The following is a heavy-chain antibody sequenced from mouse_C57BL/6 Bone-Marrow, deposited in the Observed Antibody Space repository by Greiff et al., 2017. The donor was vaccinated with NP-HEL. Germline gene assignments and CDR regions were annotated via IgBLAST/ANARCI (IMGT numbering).Heavy chain of an antibody. D-gene: IGHD2-1*01. CDR1: GYAFTNYL. V-gene: IGHV1-54*01. CDR2: INPGSGGT. Sequence: VQLQQSGAELVRPGTSVKVSCKASGYAFTNYLIEWVKQRPGQGLEWIGVINPGSGGTNYNEKFKGKATLTADKSSSTAYMQLSSLTSEDSAVYCCARVGGNLHFDYWGQGTTLTVSS. J-gene: IGHJ2*01. CDR3: ARVGGNLHFDY.